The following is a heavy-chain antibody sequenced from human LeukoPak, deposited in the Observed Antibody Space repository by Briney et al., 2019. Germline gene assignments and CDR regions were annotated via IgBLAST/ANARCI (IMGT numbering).Heavy chain of an antibody. CDR2: IKQDGSEK. CDR1: GFTFSSYW. D-gene: IGHD6-6*01. Sequence: PGGSLRLSCAASGFTFSSYWMSWVRQAPGKGLEWVANIKQDGSEKYYVDSVKGRFTISRDNAKNSLYLQMNSLRAEDTAVYYCARGLSGYASSLGYLGQGTLVTVSA. CDR3: ARGLSGYASSLGY. V-gene: IGHV3-7*01. J-gene: IGHJ4*02.